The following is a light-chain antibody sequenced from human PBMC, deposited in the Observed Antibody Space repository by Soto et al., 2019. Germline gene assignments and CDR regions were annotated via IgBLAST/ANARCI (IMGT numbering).Light chain of an antibody. Sequence: EIVLTQSPATLSLSPGERATLSCSASQSVSSYLAWYQQKPGQAPRLLIYDASNMATGIPARFSGSGSGTDFTLTISSLEPEDFAVYYCQQRSNWPLTFGGGTKVEIK. CDR2: DAS. CDR3: QQRSNWPLT. J-gene: IGKJ4*01. CDR1: QSVSSY. V-gene: IGKV3-11*01.